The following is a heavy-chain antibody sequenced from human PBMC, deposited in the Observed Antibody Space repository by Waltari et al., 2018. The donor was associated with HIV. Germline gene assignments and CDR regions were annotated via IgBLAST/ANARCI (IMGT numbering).Heavy chain of an antibody. Sequence: QVQLVESGGGVVQPGRSLRLSCAVSGFTFSSYGMHWVRQAPGKGLGWVAVIWYDGRKKYYADSVKGRFTISRDNSKNTRYLQMTSLRDEDTAVYYCARGVHDFYYGMDVWGQGTSVTVAS. CDR1: GFTFSSYG. V-gene: IGHV3-33*01. CDR2: IWYDGRKK. CDR3: ARGVHDFYYGMDV. J-gene: IGHJ6*02.